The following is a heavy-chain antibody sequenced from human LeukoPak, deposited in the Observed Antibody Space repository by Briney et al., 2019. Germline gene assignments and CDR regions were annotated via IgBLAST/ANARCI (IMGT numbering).Heavy chain of an antibody. CDR1: SGFISSYY. V-gene: IGHV4-4*07. CDR2: IYTSGST. CDR3: ARGRSYEPWGY. D-gene: IGHD5-12*01. Sequence: SETLSLTCTVSSGFISSYYWSWIRQPAGKGLEWIGRIYTSGSTNYNPSLKSRVTMSVDTSKNQFSLKLSSVTAADTAVYYCARGRSYEPWGYWGQGTLVTVSS. J-gene: IGHJ4*02.